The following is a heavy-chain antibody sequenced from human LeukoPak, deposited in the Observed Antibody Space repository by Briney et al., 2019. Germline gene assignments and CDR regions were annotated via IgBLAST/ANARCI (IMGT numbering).Heavy chain of an antibody. Sequence: KPSKTLSLTCTVSGGSITSSNYFWGWIRQPPGKGLEWIGSIYYSGNTYYNPSLKSRVTISVDTSKNQFSLKLSSVTAADTAVYYCARRVFWSGSYYFDYWGQGTLVTVSS. D-gene: IGHD3-3*01. CDR3: ARRVFWSGSYYFDY. CDR1: GGSITSSNYF. CDR2: IYYSGNT. V-gene: IGHV4-39*01. J-gene: IGHJ4*02.